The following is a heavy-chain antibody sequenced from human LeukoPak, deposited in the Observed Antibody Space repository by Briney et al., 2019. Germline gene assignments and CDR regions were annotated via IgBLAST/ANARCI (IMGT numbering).Heavy chain of an antibody. CDR3: ARIVVVPADSPFDY. CDR1: GGTFSSYT. D-gene: IGHD2-2*01. V-gene: IGHV1-69*02. CDR2: IIPILGIA. Sequence: SVKVSCKASGGTFSSYTISWVRQAPGQRLEWMGRIIPILGIANYAQKFQGRVTITANKSTSTAYMELSSLRSEDTAVYYCARIVVVPADSPFDYWGQGTLVTVSS. J-gene: IGHJ4*02.